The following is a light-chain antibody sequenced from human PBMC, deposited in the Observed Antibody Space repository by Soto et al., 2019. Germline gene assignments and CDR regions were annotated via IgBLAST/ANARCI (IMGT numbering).Light chain of an antibody. CDR2: GAS. CDR3: QQYGNSPLT. CDR1: QSVSSSF. Sequence: EIVLTQSPGTLSLSPGERATLSCRASQSVSSSFLAWYQQKPGQAPRLLIYGASSRATGIPDRFSGSGSGTDFTLTISRLEPEDVAVYYCQQYGNSPLTGGGGTKVEIK. V-gene: IGKV3-20*01. J-gene: IGKJ4*01.